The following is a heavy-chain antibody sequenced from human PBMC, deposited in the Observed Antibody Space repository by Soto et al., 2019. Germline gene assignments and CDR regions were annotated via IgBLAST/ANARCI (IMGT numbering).Heavy chain of an antibody. CDR2: IIPIFGTA. V-gene: IGHV1-69*01. CDR1: GGTFSSYA. CDR3: ARDTPGDDPYYYYGMDV. D-gene: IGHD4-17*01. J-gene: IGHJ6*02. Sequence: QVQLVQSGAEVKKPGSSVKVSCKASGGTFSSYAISWVRQAPGQGLEWMGGIIPIFGTANYAQKFQGRVTITADESTRTANMELSSLRSEDTAVYYCARDTPGDDPYYYYGMDVWGQGTTVTVSS.